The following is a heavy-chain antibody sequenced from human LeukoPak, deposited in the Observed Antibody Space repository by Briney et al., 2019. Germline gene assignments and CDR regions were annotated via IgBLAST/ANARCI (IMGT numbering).Heavy chain of an antibody. CDR3: ASVLRAYYYYYYMDV. V-gene: IGHV4-34*01. CDR2: IYYSGST. J-gene: IGHJ6*03. Sequence: KPSETLSLXCAVYGGSFSGYYWSWIRQPPGKGLEWIGSIYYSGSTYYNPSLKSRVTISVDTSKNQFSLKLSSVTAADTAVYYCASVLRAYYYYYYMDVWGKGTTVTVSS. D-gene: IGHD3-3*01. CDR1: GGSFSGYY.